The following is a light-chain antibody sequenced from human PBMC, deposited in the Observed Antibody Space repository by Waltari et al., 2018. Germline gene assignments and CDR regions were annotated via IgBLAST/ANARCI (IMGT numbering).Light chain of an antibody. CDR1: ISNLGSNY. CDR2: RNN. V-gene: IGLV1-47*01. Sequence: QSVLTQPPSASGTPGQRVAIFCSGSISNLGSNYLYWYQKLPGTAPKLLIYRNNQRPSGVPDRFSGSGSGTDFTLTISGLQAEDVAVYYCQQYYSPPWTFGQGT. CDR3: QQYYSPPWT. J-gene: IGLJ3*02.